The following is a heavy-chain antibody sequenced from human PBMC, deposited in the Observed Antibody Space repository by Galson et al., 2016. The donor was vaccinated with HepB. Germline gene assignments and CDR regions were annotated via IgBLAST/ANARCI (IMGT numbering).Heavy chain of an antibody. Sequence: SLRLSCAASGFRVSGNYMNWVRQAPGKGLEWVSIIYSGGRTYYADSVKGRFTISRDNSKNTVYLQMDRLRAEDTAVYYCAKAYGVDSYHFNDWGQGTLVRVSS. CDR2: IYSGGRT. J-gene: IGHJ4*02. D-gene: IGHD4-17*01. CDR1: GFRVSGNY. CDR3: AKAYGVDSYHFND. V-gene: IGHV3-53*01.